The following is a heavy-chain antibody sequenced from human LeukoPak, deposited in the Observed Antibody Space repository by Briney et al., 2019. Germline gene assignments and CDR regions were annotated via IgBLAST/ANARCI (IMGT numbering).Heavy chain of an antibody. CDR1: GGSIGSYY. J-gene: IGHJ6*02. V-gene: IGHV4-34*01. D-gene: IGHD3-3*01. CDR2: INHSGST. CDR3: ARGFGVVMGPYYYYGMDV. Sequence: SETLSLTCTVSGGSIGSYYWSWIRQPPGKGLEWIGEINHSGSTNYNPSLKSRVTISVDTSKNQFSLKLSSVTAADTAVYYCARGFGVVMGPYYYYGMDVWGQGTTVTVSS.